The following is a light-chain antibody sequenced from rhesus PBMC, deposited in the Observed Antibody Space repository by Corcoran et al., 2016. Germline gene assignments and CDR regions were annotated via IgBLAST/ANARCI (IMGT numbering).Light chain of an antibody. CDR2: RAS. Sequence: DIQMTQSPSSLSASVGDRVTITCRAGQGITNWLAWFQRRPGKAPNLLIYRASNLETGVPSRFSGRGSGTDFTLTVSSLQPEDVATYYCQQHNSFPLTFGGGTKVEIK. CDR1: QGITNW. J-gene: IGKJ4*01. CDR3: QQHNSFPLT. V-gene: IGKV1-69*01.